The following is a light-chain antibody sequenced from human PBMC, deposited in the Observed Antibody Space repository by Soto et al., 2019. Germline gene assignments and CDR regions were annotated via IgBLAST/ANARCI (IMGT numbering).Light chain of an antibody. V-gene: IGLV1-44*01. CDR1: SSNIESNT. CDR2: SNN. J-gene: IGLJ2*01. CDR3: AAWDDSLKGVV. Sequence: QSVLTQPPSASGTPGQRVTISCSGSSSNIESNTVNWYQQLPGTAPKLLIYSNNQRPSGVPDRFSGSKSGTSASLAISGLQSEDEADYYCAAWDDSLKGVVFGGGTQLTVL.